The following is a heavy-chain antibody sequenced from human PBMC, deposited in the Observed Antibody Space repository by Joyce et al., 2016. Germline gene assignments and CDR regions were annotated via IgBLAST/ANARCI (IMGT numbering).Heavy chain of an antibody. J-gene: IGHJ2*01. V-gene: IGHV1-2*02. CDR2: ISPKSGGT. D-gene: IGHD3-10*02. CDR1: GYTFIDYY. Sequence: QVQVVQSGAEMKKPGASVKVSCKASGYTFIDYYLHWVRQAPGQGLEGMGWISPKSGGTSFAQKFQGRVTMTRDTSISTAYMELRRLRSDDTAVYYCARPRYDRGWYFDLWGRGTLVTVSS. CDR3: ARPRYDRGWYFDL.